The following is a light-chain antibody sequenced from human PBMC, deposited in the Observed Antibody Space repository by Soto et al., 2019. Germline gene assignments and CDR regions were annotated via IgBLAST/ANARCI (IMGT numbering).Light chain of an antibody. CDR1: SSDVGGYNY. J-gene: IGLJ2*01. Sequence: QSALTQPPSASGSHGQSVTISCTGTSSDVGGYNYVSWYQQHPGKAPKLMIYEVSKRPSGVPDRFSGSKSGNTASLTVSGLQAEDEADYYCSSYAGSNNWVFGGGTKVTVL. CDR3: SSYAGSNNWV. CDR2: EVS. V-gene: IGLV2-8*01.